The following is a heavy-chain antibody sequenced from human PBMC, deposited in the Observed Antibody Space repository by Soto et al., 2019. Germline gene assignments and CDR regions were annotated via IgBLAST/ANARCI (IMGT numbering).Heavy chain of an antibody. D-gene: IGHD2-2*01. Sequence: GESLKISCKGSGYRFTSYWIGLVRQMPGKCLEWMGIIYPGDSDTRYSPSVQGQVTISADKSISTAYLQWSSLKASDTAMYYCARPQGYCSSTSCYPTDAFGIWDRGTTVTVSS. J-gene: IGHJ3*02. V-gene: IGHV5-51*01. CDR1: GYRFTSYW. CDR3: ARPQGYCSSTSCYPTDAFGI. CDR2: IYPGDSDT.